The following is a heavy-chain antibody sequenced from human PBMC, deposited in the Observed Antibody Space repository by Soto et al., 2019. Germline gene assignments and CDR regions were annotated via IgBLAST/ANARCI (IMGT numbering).Heavy chain of an antibody. D-gene: IGHD2-21*02. CDR1: GFTFSSYA. CDR3: ARGEVTAPISEY. J-gene: IGHJ4*02. CDR2: ISYDGSNK. Sequence: LRLSCAASGFTFSSYAMHWVRQAPGKGLEWVAVISYDGSNKYYADSVKGRFTISRDNSKNTLYLQMNSLRAEDTAVYYCARGEVTAPISEYWGQGNMVNVSS. V-gene: IGHV3-30-3*01.